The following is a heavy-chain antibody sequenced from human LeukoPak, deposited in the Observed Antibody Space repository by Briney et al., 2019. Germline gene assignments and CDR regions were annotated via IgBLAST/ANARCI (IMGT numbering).Heavy chain of an antibody. CDR3: ARQTGSGLFTLP. CDR1: GDSISSSNSY. D-gene: IGHD3-10*01. Sequence: SETLSLTCTVSGDSISSSNSYWGWIRQPPGKGLEWIGSIYYSGNTYYNASLKSRVTISVDTSKNQFSLKLTSVTAADTAVYYCARQTGSGLFTLPGGQGTLVTVSS. J-gene: IGHJ4*02. CDR2: IYYSGNT. V-gene: IGHV4-39*01.